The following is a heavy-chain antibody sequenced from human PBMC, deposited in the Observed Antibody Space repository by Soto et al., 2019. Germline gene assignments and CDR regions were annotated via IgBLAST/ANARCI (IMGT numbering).Heavy chain of an antibody. V-gene: IGHV3-48*02. Sequence: EVQLVESGGGLVQPGGSLRLSCAASGFTFSSYSMNWVRQAPGKGLEWVSYISSSSSTIYYADSVKGRFTISRDNAKNSLDLQRNSLRDEDTAVYYCARDGDYSNFYYYGMDVWGQGTTVTVSS. CDR3: ARDGDYSNFYYYGMDV. CDR2: ISSSSSTI. D-gene: IGHD4-4*01. CDR1: GFTFSSYS. J-gene: IGHJ6*02.